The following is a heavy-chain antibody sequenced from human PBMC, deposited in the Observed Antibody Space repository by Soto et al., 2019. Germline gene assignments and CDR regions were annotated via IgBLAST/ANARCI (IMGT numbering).Heavy chain of an antibody. V-gene: IGHV4-34*01. CDR1: GGSFSGYY. CDR3: ARGVTYSSSWYWHHLGNWFDP. D-gene: IGHD6-13*01. Sequence: PSETLSLTCAVYGGSFSGYYWSWIRQPPGKGLEWIGEINHSGSTNYNPSLKSRVTISVGTSKNQFSLKLSSVTAADTAVYYCARGVTYSSSWYWHHLGNWFDPWGQGTLVTVSS. CDR2: INHSGST. J-gene: IGHJ5*02.